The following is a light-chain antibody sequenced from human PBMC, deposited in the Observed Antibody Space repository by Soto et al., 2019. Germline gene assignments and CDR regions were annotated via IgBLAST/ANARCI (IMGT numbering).Light chain of an antibody. CDR1: QSVSSSY. J-gene: IGKJ5*01. Sequence: EVVLTQSPGTLSLSPGERATLSCRASQSVSSSYLAWYQQKPGQAPRLLIYDASYRATGIPARFSGSGSGTDFTLTISSLEPEDFAVYYCQHRSSGPPITFGQGTRLEIK. CDR2: DAS. CDR3: QHRSSGPPIT. V-gene: IGKV3D-20*02.